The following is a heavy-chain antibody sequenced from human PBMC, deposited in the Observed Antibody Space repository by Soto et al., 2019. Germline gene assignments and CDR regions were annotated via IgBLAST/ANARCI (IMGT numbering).Heavy chain of an antibody. V-gene: IGHV4-34*01. CDR1: GGSFSGYY. CDR3: APVRNFDKLFSL. CDR2: INHRRST. J-gene: IGHJ4*02. D-gene: IGHD3-9*01. Sequence: SETLSLTCAVYGGSFSGYYWSWIRQPPGKGLEWIGEINHRRSTTYNPSHKRRVTISVDTSKNQYFLKLNSVTAADTAVYYCAPVRNFDKLFSLWGQGTLVTVSS.